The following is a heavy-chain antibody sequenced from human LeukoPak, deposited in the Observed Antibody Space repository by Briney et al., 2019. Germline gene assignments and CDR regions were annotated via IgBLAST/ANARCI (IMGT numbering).Heavy chain of an antibody. V-gene: IGHV1-18*01. CDR2: ISGSNGNT. CDR3: ARGLYSSSWYDMDVWFDP. Sequence: ASVKVSCKAFGYTFNRYGVSWVRQAPGQGLEWIGWISGSNGNTNYAQNFQGRVTMTSDSSTSTAYMELRSLRSDDTAVYYCARGLYSSSWYDMDVWFDPWGQGTLVTVSS. J-gene: IGHJ5*02. CDR1: GYTFNRYG. D-gene: IGHD6-13*01.